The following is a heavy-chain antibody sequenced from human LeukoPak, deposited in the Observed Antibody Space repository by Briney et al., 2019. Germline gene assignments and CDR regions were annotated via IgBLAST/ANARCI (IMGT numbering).Heavy chain of an antibody. CDR3: ARDFTYGSGTYYMDV. D-gene: IGHD3-10*01. CDR2: IYYSGST. Sequence: SETLSLTCTVSGGSISSSSYYWGWIRQPPGKGLEWIGSIYYSGSTYYNPSLKSRVTISVDTSKNQFSLKLSSVTAADTAVYYCARDFTYGSGTYYMDVWGKGTTVTVSS. CDR1: GGSISSSSYY. V-gene: IGHV4-39*07. J-gene: IGHJ6*03.